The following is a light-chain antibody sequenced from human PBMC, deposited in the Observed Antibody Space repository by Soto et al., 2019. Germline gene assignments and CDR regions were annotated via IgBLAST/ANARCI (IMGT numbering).Light chain of an antibody. CDR2: EVS. J-gene: IGLJ1*01. CDR3: CSYAGSSTFPYV. CDR1: SSDVGSYNL. V-gene: IGLV2-23*02. Sequence: QSALTQPASVSGSPGQSITISCTGTSSDVGSYNLVSWYQHHPGKAPTLMIYEVSKRPSGVSNRFSGSKSGNTASLTISGLQAEDEADYYCCSYAGSSTFPYVFGTGTKVTVL.